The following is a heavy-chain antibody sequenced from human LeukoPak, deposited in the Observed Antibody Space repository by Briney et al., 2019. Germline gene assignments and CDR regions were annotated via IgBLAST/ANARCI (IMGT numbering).Heavy chain of an antibody. CDR3: ATSSHYSPMEY. CDR2: INPDSGAT. D-gene: IGHD2-21*01. V-gene: IGHV1-2*02. J-gene: IGHJ4*02. CDR1: GYTFTGYY. Sequence: GASVKVSCKTSGYTFTGYYMHWVRQAPGHGLEWLAWINPDSGATNFAQEFQDRVTMTRDTSISTAYMELSSLRSDDTAVYYCATSSHYSPMEYWGQGTLVTVSS.